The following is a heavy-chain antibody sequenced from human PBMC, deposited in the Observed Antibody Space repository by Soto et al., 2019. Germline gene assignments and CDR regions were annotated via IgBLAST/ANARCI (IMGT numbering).Heavy chain of an antibody. CDR1: GYTFSSHG. CDR3: ARVTAKYGDYLDAY. Sequence: QVQLVQSGAEVKKPGASVKVSCKTSGYTFSSHGISWVRQAPGQGLEWMGWISAYTGITKYAQSLQGRVNLTTDTSTSTAYMELRSLTSDDTAVYYCARVTAKYGDYLDAYWGQGTLVTVSS. CDR2: ISAYTGIT. J-gene: IGHJ4*02. V-gene: IGHV1-18*01. D-gene: IGHD4-17*01.